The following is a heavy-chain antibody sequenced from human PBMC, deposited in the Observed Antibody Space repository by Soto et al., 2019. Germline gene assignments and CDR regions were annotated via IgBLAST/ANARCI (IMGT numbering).Heavy chain of an antibody. CDR3: ARGEGITISSFDP. D-gene: IGHD3-9*01. J-gene: IGHJ5*02. CDR2: IYYSGST. V-gene: IGHV4-59*01. CDR1: GGSISSYY. Sequence: LSLTCTVSGGSISSYYWSWIRQPPGKGLEWIGYIYYSGSTNYNPSLKSRVTISVDTSKNQFSLKLSSVTAADTAVYYCARGEGITISSFDPWGQGTLVTVSS.